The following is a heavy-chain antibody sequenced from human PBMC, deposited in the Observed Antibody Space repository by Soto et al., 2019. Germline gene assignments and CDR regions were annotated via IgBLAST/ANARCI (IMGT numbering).Heavy chain of an antibody. CDR3: ATAYDGAAAGTVWFDP. V-gene: IGHV1-24*01. CDR1: GYTLTELS. CDR2: FDPEDGET. D-gene: IGHD6-13*01. J-gene: IGHJ5*02. Sequence: ASVKVSCKVSGYTLTELSMHWVRQAPGKGHEWMGGFDPEDGETIYAQKFQGRVTMTEDTSTDTAYMELSSLRSEDTAVYYCATAYDGAAAGTVWFDPWGQGTLVTVSS.